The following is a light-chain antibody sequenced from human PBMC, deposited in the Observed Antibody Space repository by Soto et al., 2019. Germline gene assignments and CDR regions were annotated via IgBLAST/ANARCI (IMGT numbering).Light chain of an antibody. V-gene: IGKV1-39*01. CDR1: QSISSP. Sequence: DIQMTQSPSSLSASVGDRVTITCRSSQSISSPLHWYQQKPGKAPKLLIYGGSSLESGVPSRFSGSGSGTDFTLTISSLQPDDFATYYCQQSYTIPYIFGQGTKLEIK. J-gene: IGKJ2*01. CDR2: GGS. CDR3: QQSYTIPYI.